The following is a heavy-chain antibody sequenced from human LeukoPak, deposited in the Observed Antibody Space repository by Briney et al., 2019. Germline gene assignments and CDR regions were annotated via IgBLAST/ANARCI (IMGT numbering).Heavy chain of an antibody. V-gene: IGHV4-39*07. Sequence: NPSETLSLTCTVPGGSISSSSYYWGWIRQPPGKGLEWIGSIYYSGSTYYNPSLKSRVTISVDTSKNQFSLKLSSVTAADTAVYYCARDFGGYSYGYDYWGQGTLVTVSS. CDR2: IYYSGST. J-gene: IGHJ4*02. CDR1: GGSISSSSYY. CDR3: ARDFGGYSYGYDY. D-gene: IGHD5-18*01.